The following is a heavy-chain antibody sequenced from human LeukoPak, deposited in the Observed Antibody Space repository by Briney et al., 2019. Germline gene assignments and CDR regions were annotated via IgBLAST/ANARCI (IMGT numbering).Heavy chain of an antibody. Sequence: PSETLSLTCAVYGGSFSGYYWSWIRQPPGKGLEWIGEINHSGSTNYNPSLKSRVTISLDTSKNHFSLKLSSVTAADAAVYYCARGRGYCSSTSCLYYYGMHVWGQGTTVTVSS. V-gene: IGHV4-34*01. J-gene: IGHJ6*02. CDR3: ARGRGYCSSTSCLYYYGMHV. CDR1: GGSFSGYY. CDR2: INHSGST. D-gene: IGHD2-2*01.